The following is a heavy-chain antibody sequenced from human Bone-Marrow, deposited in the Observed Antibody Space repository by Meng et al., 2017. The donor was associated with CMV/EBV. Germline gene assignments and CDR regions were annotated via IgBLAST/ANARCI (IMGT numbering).Heavy chain of an antibody. V-gene: IGHV1-18*01. J-gene: IGHJ6*02. CDR3: ARDPLYQLPPIQYGMDV. CDR2: INTSKGNT. CDR1: GYTFRNYG. D-gene: IGHD2-2*01. Sequence: ASVKVSCKASGYTFRNYGITWVRQAPGQGLEWMGWINTSKGNTNNAQRFQGRVTMTTDTSTSTAYMELRSLRSDDTAVYYCARDPLYQLPPIQYGMDVWSQGTTVTVSS.